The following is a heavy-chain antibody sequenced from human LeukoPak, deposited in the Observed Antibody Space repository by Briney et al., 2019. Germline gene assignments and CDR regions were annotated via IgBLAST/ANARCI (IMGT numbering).Heavy chain of an antibody. CDR2: IWYDGSNK. V-gene: IGHV3-33*06. CDR1: GFTFSSYG. CDR3: AKSPDPSGSYYDY. Sequence: QPGGSLRLSCAASGFTFSSYGMHWVRQAPGKGLEWVAVIWYDGSNKYYADSVKGRFTISGDNSKNTLYLQMNSLRAEDTAVYYCAKSPDPSGSYYDYWGQGTLVTVSS. J-gene: IGHJ4*02. D-gene: IGHD1-26*01.